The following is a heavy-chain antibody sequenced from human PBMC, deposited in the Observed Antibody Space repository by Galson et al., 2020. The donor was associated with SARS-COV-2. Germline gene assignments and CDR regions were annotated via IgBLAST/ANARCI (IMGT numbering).Heavy chain of an antibody. J-gene: IGHJ5*02. Sequence: SETLSLTCTVSGGSISSGDYYWSWIRQPPGKGLEWIGYIYYSGSTYYNPSLKSRVTISVDTSKNQFSLKLSSVTAADTAVYYCARVLLLTGYYATPNWFDPWGQGTLVTVSS. CDR2: IYYSGST. CDR3: ARVLLLTGYYATPNWFDP. D-gene: IGHD3-9*01. V-gene: IGHV4-30-4*01. CDR1: GGSISSGDYY.